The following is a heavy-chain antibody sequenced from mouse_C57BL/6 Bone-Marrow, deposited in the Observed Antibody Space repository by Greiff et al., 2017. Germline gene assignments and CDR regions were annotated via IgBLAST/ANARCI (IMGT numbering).Heavy chain of an antibody. CDR1: GYTFTSYW. J-gene: IGHJ4*01. V-gene: IGHV1-50*01. Sequence: VQLQQPGAELVKPGASVKLSCKASGYTFTSYWMQWVKQRPGQGLEWIGEIDPSDSYTNYNQKFKGQATLTLETSSSTAYMPLRSLTSEDSAVYSYARPNDYYAMDYWGQGTSVTVSS. CDR3: ARPNDYYAMDY. CDR2: IDPSDSYT.